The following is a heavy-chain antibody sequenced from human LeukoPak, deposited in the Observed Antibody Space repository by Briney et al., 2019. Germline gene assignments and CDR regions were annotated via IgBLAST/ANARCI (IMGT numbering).Heavy chain of an antibody. CDR1: GVSISSYY. V-gene: IGHV4-4*07. Sequence: PSETLSLTCTVSGVSISSYYWSWIRQPAGKGLEWIGRINTSGSTNYNPSLKSRVTMSVDTSKNQFSLKMSSVTAADTAVYYCARIVYSSSTDYWGQGTLVTVSS. J-gene: IGHJ4*02. D-gene: IGHD6-6*01. CDR3: ARIVYSSSTDY. CDR2: INTSGST.